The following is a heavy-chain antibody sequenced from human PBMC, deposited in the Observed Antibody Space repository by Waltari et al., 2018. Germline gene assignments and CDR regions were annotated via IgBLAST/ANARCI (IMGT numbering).Heavy chain of an antibody. D-gene: IGHD3-3*01. CDR2: MNPNSGNT. Sequence: QVQLVQSGAEVKKPGASVKVSCKASGYSFTSYDINWVRQATGQGIEWMGWMNPNSGNTDYAQKCQGRVTMTRNTSISTAYMELSSLRSEDTAVYYCARVRGDFWSGYSFHDAFDIWGQGTMVTVSS. J-gene: IGHJ3*02. CDR1: GYSFTSYD. CDR3: ARVRGDFWSGYSFHDAFDI. V-gene: IGHV1-8*01.